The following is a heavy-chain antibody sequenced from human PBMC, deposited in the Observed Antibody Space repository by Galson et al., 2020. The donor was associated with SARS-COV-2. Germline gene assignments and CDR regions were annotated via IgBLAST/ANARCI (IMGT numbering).Heavy chain of an antibody. Sequence: ASVKVSCKASGYTFTGYYMHWVRQAPGQGLEWMGWITPNSGGTNYAQKFQGRVTMTRDTSISTAYMELSRLRSDDTAVYYCARTEMATIIVDYWGQGTLVTVSS. CDR3: ARTEMATIIVDY. D-gene: IGHD5-12*01. V-gene: IGHV1-2*02. J-gene: IGHJ4*02. CDR2: ITPNSGGT. CDR1: GYTFTGYY.